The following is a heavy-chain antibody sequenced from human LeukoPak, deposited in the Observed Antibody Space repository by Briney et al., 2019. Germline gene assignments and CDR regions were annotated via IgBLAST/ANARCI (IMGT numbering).Heavy chain of an antibody. J-gene: IGHJ4*02. V-gene: IGHV3-23*01. Sequence: GGSRSLSCPASGSTFGILARGWVRQLPGKGLGWVSGLNEDGGYTYYADSVKGRFTISRDNSENTLYLQMSSLRAEDTAIYYCVRDFSCSGGSCPLFDSWGQGTLVSVSS. CDR3: VRDFSCSGGSCPLFDS. CDR1: GSTFGILA. CDR2: LNEDGGYT. D-gene: IGHD2-15*01.